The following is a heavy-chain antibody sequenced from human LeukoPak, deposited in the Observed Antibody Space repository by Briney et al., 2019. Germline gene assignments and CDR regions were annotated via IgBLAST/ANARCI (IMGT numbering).Heavy chain of an antibody. CDR2: IYISGST. Sequence: PSDTLSLTCTVSGDSISSYYWSWIRQPAGKGLEWIRRIYISGSTKYNPSLKSRVTMSVDTSKNHFSLKLRSVTAADTAVYYCARDQGSGWYYFDYWGQGSLVTVSS. CDR1: GDSISSYY. J-gene: IGHJ4*02. D-gene: IGHD3-22*01. CDR3: ARDQGSGWYYFDY. V-gene: IGHV4-4*07.